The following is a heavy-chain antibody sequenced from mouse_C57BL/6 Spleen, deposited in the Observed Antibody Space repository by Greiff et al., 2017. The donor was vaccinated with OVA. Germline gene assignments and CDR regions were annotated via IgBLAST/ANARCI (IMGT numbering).Heavy chain of an antibody. J-gene: IGHJ1*03. V-gene: IGHV14-4*01. D-gene: IGHD2-1*01. CDR1: GFNIKDDY. CDR2: IDPENGDT. CDR3: TPIYYGNPGYFDV. Sequence: EVQLQQSGAELVRPGASVKLSCTASGFNIKDDYMHWVKQRPEQGLEWIGWIDPENGDTEYASKFQGKATITADTSSNTAYLQLSSLTSEDTAVYYCTPIYYGNPGYFDVWGTGTTVTVSS.